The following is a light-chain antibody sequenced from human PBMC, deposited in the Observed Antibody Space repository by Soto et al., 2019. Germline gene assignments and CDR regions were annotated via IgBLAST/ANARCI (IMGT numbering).Light chain of an antibody. CDR2: GAF. V-gene: IGKV3-15*01. CDR1: QSVSSN. CDR3: QQYAGPPTT. Sequence: EVVMTQSPVTPSVSPGERATLSCRASQSVSSNLAWYQQKPGQAPSLLIYGAFTRATGIPARFSGTGSGTDFTLTITRLEPEDFAVYFCQQYAGPPTTFGQGRRLEIK. J-gene: IGKJ5*01.